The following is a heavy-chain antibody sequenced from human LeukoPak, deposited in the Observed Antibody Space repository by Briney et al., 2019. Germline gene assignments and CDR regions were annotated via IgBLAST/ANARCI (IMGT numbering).Heavy chain of an antibody. CDR3: ARVVRYSSGPLTDLFPYSFDY. D-gene: IGHD6-19*01. CDR2: INAGHGNT. J-gene: IGHJ4*02. V-gene: IGHV1-3*03. Sequence: ASVKVSCKASGYTFTNYAMHWVRQAPGQRLEWMGWINAGHGNTKYSQEFQGRVTITRDTSASTAYMELSSLRSEDTAVYYCARVVRYSSGPLTDLFPYSFDYWGQGTLVTASS. CDR1: GYTFTNYA.